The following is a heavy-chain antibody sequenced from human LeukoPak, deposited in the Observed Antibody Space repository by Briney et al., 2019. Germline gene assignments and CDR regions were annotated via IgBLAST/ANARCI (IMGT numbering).Heavy chain of an antibody. D-gene: IGHD5-18*01. V-gene: IGHV1-69*13. CDR1: GGTFSSYA. CDR2: IIPIFGTS. CDR3: SRVQEEDTAMVFDY. J-gene: IGHJ4*02. Sequence: GASVKVSCKASGGTFSSYAISWVRQAPGQGLEWMGGIIPIFGTSSYAQKFQGRVTITADESTRTAYMELSSLRSEDTALYYGSRVQEEDTAMVFDYWGQGTLVTVSS.